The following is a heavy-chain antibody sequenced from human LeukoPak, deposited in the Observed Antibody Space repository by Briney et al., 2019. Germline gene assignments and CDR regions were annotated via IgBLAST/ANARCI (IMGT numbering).Heavy chain of an antibody. J-gene: IGHJ6*02. Sequence: GASVKVSCKASGYTFISYAMHWVRQAPGQRLEWMGWINAGNGNTKYSQKFQGRVTINRDTSASTVYMELSSLRSEDTAVYYCAGDLDSRREDVWGQGTTVTVSS. CDR3: AGDLDSRREDV. D-gene: IGHD3-22*01. V-gene: IGHV1-3*01. CDR1: GYTFISYA. CDR2: INAGNGNT.